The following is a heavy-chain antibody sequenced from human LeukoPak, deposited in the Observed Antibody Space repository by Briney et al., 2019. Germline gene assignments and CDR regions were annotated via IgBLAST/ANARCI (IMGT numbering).Heavy chain of an antibody. D-gene: IGHD3-22*01. CDR1: GFTFSSSW. V-gene: IGHV3-7*04. CDR2: IKQDGSEK. J-gene: IGHJ4*02. Sequence: GGSLRLSCAASGFTFSSSWMHWVRQTPGKGLEWVANIKQDGSEKYYVDSVKGRFTISRDNAENSLFLQMNSLRAEETAVYYCARGEYYYDGGYWGRGTLVTVSS. CDR3: ARGEYYYDGGY.